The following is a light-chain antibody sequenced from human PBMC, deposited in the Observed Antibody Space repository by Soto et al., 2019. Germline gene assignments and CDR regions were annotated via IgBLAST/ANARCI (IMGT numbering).Light chain of an antibody. CDR1: QKISSSY. J-gene: IGKJ5*01. CDR3: QQYGGTPPIT. V-gene: IGKV3-20*01. CDR2: GAS. Sequence: ILLTPSPGTLSLSPGEIATLSCRASQKISSSYLAWYQQKPGQAPRFLIYGASSRATGIPDRFSGSGSGTDFTLTISRLEPEDFAVYYCQQYGGTPPITFGQGTRLEIK.